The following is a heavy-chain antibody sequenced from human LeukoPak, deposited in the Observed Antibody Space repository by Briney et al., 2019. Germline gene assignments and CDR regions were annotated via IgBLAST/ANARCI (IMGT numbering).Heavy chain of an antibody. D-gene: IGHD2-2*01. CDR1: GYSFTSYW. Sequence: GESLKISCRCSGYSFTSYWVGWVRQMPGKGLEWMGIIYPGDSDTRYSPSFQGQVTISVDKSISTAYLQWSSLKASDTAIYYCAKIDRQYCSRSSCYALDYWGQGTQVTVSS. CDR3: AKIDRQYCSRSSCYALDY. V-gene: IGHV5-51*01. J-gene: IGHJ4*02. CDR2: IYPGDSDT.